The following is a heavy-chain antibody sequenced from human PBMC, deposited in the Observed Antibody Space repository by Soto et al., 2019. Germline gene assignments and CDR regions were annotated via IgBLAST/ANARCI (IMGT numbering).Heavy chain of an antibody. Sequence: ASVKVSCKASGGTFSSYAISWVRQAPGQGLEWMGGIIPIFGTANYAQKFQGRVTITADKSTSTAYMELSSLRSEDTAVYYCARPRVFGVVTEAFDIRGQGTMVTVSS. D-gene: IGHD3-3*01. CDR1: GGTFSSYA. CDR2: IIPIFGTA. V-gene: IGHV1-69*06. CDR3: ARPRVFGVVTEAFDI. J-gene: IGHJ3*02.